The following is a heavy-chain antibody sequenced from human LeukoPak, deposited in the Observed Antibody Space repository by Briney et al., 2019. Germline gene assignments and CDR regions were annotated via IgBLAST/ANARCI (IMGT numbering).Heavy chain of an antibody. J-gene: IGHJ4*02. CDR1: GFTFSSHG. V-gene: IGHV3-30*18. D-gene: IGHD3-10*01. CDR3: AKVSRWFGEYYEH. Sequence: QPGRSLRLSCAASGFTFSSHGMHWVRQAPGKGLEWVAVISYDGSNKYYADSVTGRFTISRDNSKNTLYLQMNSLRAEDTAVYYCAKVSRWFGEYYEHWGQGTLVTVSS. CDR2: ISYDGSNK.